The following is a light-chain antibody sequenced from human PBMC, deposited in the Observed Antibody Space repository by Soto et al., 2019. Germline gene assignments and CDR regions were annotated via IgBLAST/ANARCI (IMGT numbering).Light chain of an antibody. J-gene: IGLJ1*01. CDR3: SSYTSSSTQV. CDR2: DVS. CDR1: SSDVGGYNY. Sequence: SALTHPASLSGAPGQSIAISCTGNSSDVGGYNYVSWYQQHPGKAPKLMIYDVSNRPSGVSNRFSGSKSGNTASLTISGLQAEDEADYYCSSYTSSSTQVFGTGTKVTVL. V-gene: IGLV2-14*01.